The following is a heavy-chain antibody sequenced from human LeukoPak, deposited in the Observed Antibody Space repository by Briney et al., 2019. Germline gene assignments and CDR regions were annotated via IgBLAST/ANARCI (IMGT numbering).Heavy chain of an antibody. D-gene: IGHD2-15*01. CDR1: GFSIIAYL. CDR3: ARFGYVAAVDV. CDR2: INPAGSET. Sequence: GGSLRLSCAASGFSIIAYLMTWVRQAPGTGLEWVSNINPAGSETYYVDPVKGRFSISRDNAKNLVYLQMNSLRAEDTAVYHCARFGYVAAVDVWGQGTPVAVSS. J-gene: IGHJ4*02. V-gene: IGHV3-7*01.